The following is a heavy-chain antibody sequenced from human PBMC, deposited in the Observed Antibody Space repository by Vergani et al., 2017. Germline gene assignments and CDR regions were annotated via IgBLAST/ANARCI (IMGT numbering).Heavy chain of an antibody. J-gene: IGHJ6*02. Sequence: EVQLLESGGDLVQPGGSLRLSCAASGFTFNHYAMNWVRQAPGKGLEWVSGIRGSGGSTYYAGSVKGRFTISRESSKNTLYLQMNSRSAGDTAVYYCAKANPRNSGYDYLDYYHAMDVWGQGTTVTVSS. CDR1: GFTFNHYA. V-gene: IGHV3-23*01. CDR3: AKANPRNSGYDYLDYYHAMDV. CDR2: IRGSGGST. D-gene: IGHD5-12*01.